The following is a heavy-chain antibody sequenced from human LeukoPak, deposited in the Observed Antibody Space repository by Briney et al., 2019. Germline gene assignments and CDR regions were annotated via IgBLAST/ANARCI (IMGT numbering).Heavy chain of an antibody. CDR1: GFTFNTYA. CDR2: ISFDGGKK. V-gene: IGHV3-30*04. Sequence: GGSLRLSCAASGFTFNTYAVHWVRQAPGKGLEWVAVISFDGGKKYNADSVKGRFTISRDNSKSTLYLQMNSLRAEDTAVYYCARDLSVTAGEADYWGQGTLVTVSS. J-gene: IGHJ4*02. CDR3: ARDLSVTAGEADY. D-gene: IGHD2-21*02.